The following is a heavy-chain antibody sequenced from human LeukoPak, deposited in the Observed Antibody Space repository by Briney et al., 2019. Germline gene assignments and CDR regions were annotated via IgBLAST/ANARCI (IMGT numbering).Heavy chain of an antibody. J-gene: IGHJ4*02. Sequence: GASLQISCKGSGYIFTNNWIGWVRQLPGKGLEWMGIIYPGDSDTRYSPSFEGQVTISADKSISTAYLQWSSLKASDTAMYYCARQTRDGSGSRGYSFDFWGQGTLVTVSS. CDR3: ARQTRDGSGSRGYSFDF. V-gene: IGHV5-51*01. CDR2: IYPGDSDT. CDR1: GYIFTNNW. D-gene: IGHD3-10*01.